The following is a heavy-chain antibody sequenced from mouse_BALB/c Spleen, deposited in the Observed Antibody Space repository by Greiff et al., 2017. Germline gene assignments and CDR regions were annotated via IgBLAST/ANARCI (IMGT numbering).Heavy chain of an antibody. D-gene: IGHD4-1*01. J-gene: IGHJ3*01. Sequence: EVKVVESGGGLVQPGGSLKLSCAASGFTFSSYGMSWVRQTPDKRLELVATINSNGGSTYYPDSVKGRFTISRDNAKNTLYLQMSSLKSEDTAMYYCARCLTGTFAYWGQGTLVTVSA. CDR2: INSNGGST. CDR3: ARCLTGTFAY. CDR1: GFTFSSYG. V-gene: IGHV5-6-3*01.